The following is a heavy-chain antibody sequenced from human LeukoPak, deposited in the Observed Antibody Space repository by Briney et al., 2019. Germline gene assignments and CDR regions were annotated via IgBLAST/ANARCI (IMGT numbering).Heavy chain of an antibody. J-gene: IGHJ4*02. D-gene: IGHD6-13*01. CDR2: ISYDGSNK. CDR1: GFTFSSYG. V-gene: IGHV3-30*19. Sequence: PGGSLRLSCAASGFTFSSYGMHWVRQAPGKGLEWVAVISYDGSNKYYADSVKGRFTISRDNSKNTLYLQMNSLRAEDTAVYYCARVGSSWYEFNYWGQGTLVTVSS. CDR3: ARVGSSWYEFNY.